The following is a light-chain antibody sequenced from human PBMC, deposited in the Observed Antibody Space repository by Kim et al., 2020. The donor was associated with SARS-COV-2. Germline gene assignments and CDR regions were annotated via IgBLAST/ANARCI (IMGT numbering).Light chain of an antibody. CDR2: DVS. J-gene: IGLJ3*02. Sequence: QSVLTQPASVSGSPGQSITISCTGTSSDVGAYNYVSWYQQHPGKAPKLMLFDVSNRPSGVSNRFSGSKSGNTASLTISGLQAEDEADYYCSSYSTTNTLDWVFGGVTHLTVL. CDR3: SSYSTTNTLDWV. V-gene: IGLV2-14*03. CDR1: SSDVGAYNY.